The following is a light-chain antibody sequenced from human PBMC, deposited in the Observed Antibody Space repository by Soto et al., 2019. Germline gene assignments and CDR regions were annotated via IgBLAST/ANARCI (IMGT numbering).Light chain of an antibody. CDR3: EQVNSFPIT. V-gene: IGKV1-12*01. CDR2: DAS. CDR1: QNIGNW. Sequence: DIQMTQSPSSVYASIGDRVTITCRASQNIGNWLVWYQQQPGKAPKLLIYDASNLRSGVPSRFSGSGSGTDFTLTISSLQPEDFATYYCEQVNSFPITYGQGTRLEIK. J-gene: IGKJ5*01.